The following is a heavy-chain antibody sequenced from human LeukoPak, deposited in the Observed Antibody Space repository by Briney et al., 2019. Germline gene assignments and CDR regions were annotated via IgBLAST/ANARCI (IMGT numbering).Heavy chain of an antibody. D-gene: IGHD2-2*01. Sequence: GGSLRLSCAASGFPFSNYAMHWVRQAPGKGLEWVAVISYDGDSRYYPDSVKGRFTISRDNSKNTLYLQMNSLRAEDTAVYYCAAYCSSTNCRFDYWGQGTLVTVSS. CDR3: AAYCSSTNCRFDY. J-gene: IGHJ4*02. CDR1: GFPFSNYA. V-gene: IGHV3-30-3*01. CDR2: ISYDGDSR.